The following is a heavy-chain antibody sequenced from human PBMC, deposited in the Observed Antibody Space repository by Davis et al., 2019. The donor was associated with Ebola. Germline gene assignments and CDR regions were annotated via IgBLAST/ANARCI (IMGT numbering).Heavy chain of an antibody. CDR2: ISSSSSYI. Sequence: GGSLRLSCAASGFTFSSYSMNWVRQAPGKGLEWVSSISSSSSYIYYADSVKGRFTISRDNAKNSLYLQMNSLRDEDTAVYYCARGYYGSGSYYNRFDYWGQGTLVTVSS. CDR3: ARGYYGSGSYYNRFDY. D-gene: IGHD3-10*01. V-gene: IGHV3-21*01. CDR1: GFTFSSYS. J-gene: IGHJ4*02.